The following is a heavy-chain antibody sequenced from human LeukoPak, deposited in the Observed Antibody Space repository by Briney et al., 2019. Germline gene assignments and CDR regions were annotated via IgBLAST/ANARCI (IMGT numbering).Heavy chain of an antibody. V-gene: IGHV4-31*03. J-gene: IGHJ4*02. D-gene: IGHD3-22*01. CDR3: ARISEFYYDRSGYFDY. CDR2: IHHTGST. CDR1: GGSISSGGYY. Sequence: SETLPLTCTVSGGSISSGGYYWSWIRQHPGKGLEWIGYIHHTGSTYSKPSLKSRVTISVDTPKSQFSLKLRSVTAADTAVYYCARISEFYYDRSGYFDYWGQGTLVTVSS.